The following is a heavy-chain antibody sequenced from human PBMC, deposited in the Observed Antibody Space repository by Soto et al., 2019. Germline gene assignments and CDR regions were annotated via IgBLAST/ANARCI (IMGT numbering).Heavy chain of an antibody. CDR1: GFTFSPYA. J-gene: IGHJ4*02. Sequence: QVQMVESGGGVVQPGRSLRLSCVASGFTFSPYALHWVHHAPGKGLEWVAVISSDGGNKYYADSVKGRFTISRDNSKNTLYLQMDSLRPEDTSVYYCARAVSSSWGFDYWGQGTLVTVSS. V-gene: IGHV3-30-3*01. D-gene: IGHD6-13*01. CDR2: ISSDGGNK. CDR3: ARAVSSSWGFDY.